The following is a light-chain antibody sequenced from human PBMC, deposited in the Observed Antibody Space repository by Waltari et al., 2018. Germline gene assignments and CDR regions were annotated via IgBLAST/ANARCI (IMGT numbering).Light chain of an antibody. CDR1: QTVRSSY. J-gene: IGKJ2*01. CDR3: ELYDSSPPGYT. CDR2: GAS. Sequence: EIVLTQSTGTLSLSPGERATLSCRASQTVRSSYIAWYQQRPGQAPRLLIHGASSRATGIPDRFSGSGSGTDFTLTISGLEPDDFAVYFCELYDSSPPGYTFGQGTKLEI. V-gene: IGKV3-20*01.